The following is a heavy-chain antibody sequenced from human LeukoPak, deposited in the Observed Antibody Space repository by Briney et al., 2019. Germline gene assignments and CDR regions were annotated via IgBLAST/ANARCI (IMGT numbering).Heavy chain of an antibody. CDR3: ARLYSSGWYGISGAFDI. Sequence: SETLSLTCTVSGGSISSYYWSWIRQPPGKGLEWIGYIYYSGSTNYNPSLKSRVTISVDTSKNQFSLKLSSVTAADTAVYYCARLYSSGWYGISGAFDIWGQGTMVTVSS. CDR2: IYYSGST. D-gene: IGHD6-19*01. V-gene: IGHV4-59*12. J-gene: IGHJ3*02. CDR1: GGSISSYY.